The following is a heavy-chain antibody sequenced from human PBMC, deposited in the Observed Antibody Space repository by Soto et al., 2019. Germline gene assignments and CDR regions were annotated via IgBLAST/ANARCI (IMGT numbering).Heavy chain of an antibody. V-gene: IGHV4-59*01. CDR1: GCPTSTYY. Sequence: SETLSLTCTGSGCPTSTYYWGWVRQPPGKGLEWIGYIYYSGSTNYNPSLKSRVTISVDTSKNQFSLKLSSVTAADTAVYYCARGDYAFDYWGQGSLVTV. CDR2: IYYSGST. J-gene: IGHJ4*02. D-gene: IGHD4-17*01. CDR3: ARGDYAFDY.